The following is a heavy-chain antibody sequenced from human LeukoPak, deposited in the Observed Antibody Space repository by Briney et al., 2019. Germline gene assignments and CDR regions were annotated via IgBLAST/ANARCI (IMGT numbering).Heavy chain of an antibody. J-gene: IGHJ6*02. CDR2: INPNSGGT. CDR3: ARDGGSGSYYVYGMDV. D-gene: IGHD3-10*01. CDR1: GYTSTGYY. V-gene: IGHV1-2*02. Sequence: ASVKISCKASGYTSTGYYMHWVRQAPGQGLEWMGWINPNSGGTNYAQKFQGRVTMTRDTSISTAYMELSRLRSADTAVYYCARDGGSGSYYVYGMDVWGQGTTVTVSS.